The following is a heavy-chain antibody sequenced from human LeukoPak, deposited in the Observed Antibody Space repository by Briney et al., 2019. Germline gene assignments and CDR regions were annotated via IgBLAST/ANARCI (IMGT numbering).Heavy chain of an antibody. CDR3: ARLGLGIMSGMDFDN. J-gene: IGHJ4*02. D-gene: IGHD2-15*01. V-gene: IGHV1-2*02. CDR2: IHPHSGDT. Sequence: GASVKVAFKASEYTFTDYYIHWVRQAPGQRLEWMGWIHPHSGDTKYAQKFQGRVTMTRDTSISTAYMELSRLRSGDTAVYYCARLGLGIMSGMDFDNWGQGTLVTVSS. CDR1: EYTFTDYY.